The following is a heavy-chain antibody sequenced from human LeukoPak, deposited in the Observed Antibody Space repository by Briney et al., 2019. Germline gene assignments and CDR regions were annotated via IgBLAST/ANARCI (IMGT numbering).Heavy chain of an antibody. CDR1: GFTFSSYA. Sequence: GGSLRLSCAASGFTFSSYAMSWVRQAPGKELEWVSAITGSGDYTDYADSVRGRFTISRDNAKNSLYLQMNSLRAEDTAVYYCVRDSPYPLTYYYDSSGSGGYYFDYWGQGTLVTVSS. J-gene: IGHJ4*02. CDR3: VRDSPYPLTYYYDSSGSGGYYFDY. D-gene: IGHD3-22*01. V-gene: IGHV3-23*01. CDR2: ITGSGDYT.